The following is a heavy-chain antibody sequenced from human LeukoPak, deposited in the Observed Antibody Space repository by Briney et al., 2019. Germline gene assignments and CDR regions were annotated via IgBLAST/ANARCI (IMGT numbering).Heavy chain of an antibody. J-gene: IGHJ5*02. CDR1: GFTFSTYW. V-gene: IGHV3-7*05. Sequence: GGSLRLSCAVSGFTFSTYWMTWVRQAPGKGLKWVASVNEDGSEKYLVDSVKGRFTISRDNAKNSLFLQLHSVSAEDTAVYYCGRGFAWLDNWGQGTQVTVFS. CDR3: GRGFAWLDN. CDR2: VNEDGSEK. D-gene: IGHD3-16*01.